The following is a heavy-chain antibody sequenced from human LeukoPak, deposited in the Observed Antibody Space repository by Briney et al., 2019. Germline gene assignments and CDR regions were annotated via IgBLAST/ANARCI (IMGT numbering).Heavy chain of an antibody. CDR3: ATTIGYSYGLNWFDP. CDR1: GGSISSYY. V-gene: IGHV4-59*01. J-gene: IGHJ5*02. CDR2: IYYSGST. Sequence: SETPSLTCTVSGGSISSYYWSWIRQPPGKGLEWIGYIYYSGSTNYNPSLKSRVTISVDTSKNQFSLKLSSVTAADTAVYYCATTIGYSYGLNWFDPWGQGTLVTVSS. D-gene: IGHD5-18*01.